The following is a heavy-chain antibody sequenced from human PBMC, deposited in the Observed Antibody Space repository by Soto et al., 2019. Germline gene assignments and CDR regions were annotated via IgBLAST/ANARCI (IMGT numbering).Heavy chain of an antibody. CDR1: GITISNYP. V-gene: IGHV3-23*01. CDR2: ISGSGDRT. Sequence: EVQVLESGGGLVQPGGSLRLSCAASGITISNYPMSWVRQAPGKGLDWVSGISGSGDRTYYADSAKGRFTISKDISRNSLSLQLDSLGVEDTAVDFCVKDDGGYPSTAPHWGQGTLVTVSS. CDR3: VKDDGGYPSTAPH. D-gene: IGHD3-22*01. J-gene: IGHJ4*02.